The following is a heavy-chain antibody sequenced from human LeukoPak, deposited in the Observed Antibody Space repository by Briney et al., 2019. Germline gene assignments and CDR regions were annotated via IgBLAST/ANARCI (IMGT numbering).Heavy chain of an antibody. CDR1: GGSFSGYY. D-gene: IGHD3-3*01. V-gene: IGHV4-34*01. CDR2: INHSGST. J-gene: IGHJ3*02. Sequence: SETLSLTCAVYGGSFSGYYWSWIRQAPGKGLEWFGEINHSGSTNYNPSHKSRVTISVDTSKNQFSLRLSSVTAADTAVYYCARITDRTIFGEIMHGFDIWGQGTPVTVSS. CDR3: ARITDRTIFGEIMHGFDI.